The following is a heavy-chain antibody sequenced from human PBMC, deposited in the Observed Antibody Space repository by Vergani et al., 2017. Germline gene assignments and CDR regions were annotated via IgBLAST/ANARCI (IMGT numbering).Heavy chain of an antibody. CDR3: VRDPWESGGPYSGC. D-gene: IGHD2-15*01. CDR2: ISHSGYT. V-gene: IGHV4-39*07. J-gene: IGHJ4*02. Sequence: QLQESGPGLVKASQTLSLTCTVSNDSVSNTFYYWGWIRQTPGKGLEWIGSISHSGYTFYSPSLKSRVSMSVDTSKNQFSLRVNSVTAADTAVYYCVRDPWESGGPYSGCWGRGTLVSVSS. CDR1: NDSVSNTFYY.